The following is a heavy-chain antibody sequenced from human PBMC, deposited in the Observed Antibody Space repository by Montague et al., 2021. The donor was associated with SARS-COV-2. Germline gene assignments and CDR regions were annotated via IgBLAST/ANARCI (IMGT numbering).Heavy chain of an antibody. CDR2: ISSDSNNI. Sequence: SLRLSCAASGFTFSTYTMPWVRQAPGKGLQWVSSISSDSNNIYQVDSLKGRFTISRDNAKNSLYLQMNSLRVEDTAVYYCGRNEGGYGSGSFDNWGQGALVTVSS. CDR3: GRNEGGYGSGSFDN. V-gene: IGHV3-21*01. J-gene: IGHJ4*02. CDR1: GFTFSTYT. D-gene: IGHD3-10*01.